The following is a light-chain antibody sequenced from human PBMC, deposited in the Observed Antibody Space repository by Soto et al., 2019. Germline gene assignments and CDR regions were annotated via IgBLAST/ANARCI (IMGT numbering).Light chain of an antibody. CDR2: DAS. Sequence: ETVLTQSPATLSLSPGERATLPCRASQSVRSDLAWYQQKPGQAPRLLIYDASTRATGIPGRFSGRGSGTDFTLTISSLEPEDFAVYYCQHRNNWPWTFGQGTKVEIK. J-gene: IGKJ1*01. CDR1: QSVRSD. CDR3: QHRNNWPWT. V-gene: IGKV3-11*01.